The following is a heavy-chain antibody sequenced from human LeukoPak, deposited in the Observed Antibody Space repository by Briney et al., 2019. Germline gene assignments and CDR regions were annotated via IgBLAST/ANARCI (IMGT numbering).Heavy chain of an antibody. CDR2: IYSGGST. D-gene: IGHD5-18*01. V-gene: IGHV3-53*01. CDR3: IYGYTLDF. J-gene: IGHJ4*02. Sequence: GGSLRLSCAASGFTFSSYWMSWVRQAPGKGLEWVSVIYSGGSTNYANSVKGRFTISRDNSKNTLYLQMNSLRAEDTAVYYCIYGYTLDFWGQGTLVTVSS. CDR1: GFTFSSYW.